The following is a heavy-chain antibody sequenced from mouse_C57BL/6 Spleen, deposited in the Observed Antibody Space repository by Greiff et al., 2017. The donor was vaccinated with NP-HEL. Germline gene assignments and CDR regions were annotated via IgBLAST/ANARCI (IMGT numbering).Heavy chain of an antibody. Sequence: QVQLQQPGAELVKPGASVKLSCKASGYTFTSYWMHWVKQRPGRGLEWIGRIDPNSGGTKYNEKFKSKATLTVDKPSSTAYMQLSSLTSEDSAVYYCASRGEIYYGYDHYAMDYWGQGTSVTVSS. CDR1: GYTFTSYW. D-gene: IGHD2-2*01. CDR3: ASRGEIYYGYDHYAMDY. CDR2: IDPNSGGT. J-gene: IGHJ4*01. V-gene: IGHV1-72*01.